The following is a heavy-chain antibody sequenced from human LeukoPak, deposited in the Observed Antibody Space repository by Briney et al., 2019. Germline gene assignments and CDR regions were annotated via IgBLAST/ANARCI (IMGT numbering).Heavy chain of an antibody. V-gene: IGHV1-69*05. Sequence: SVKVSCKASGGTFSSYAISWVRQAPGQGLEWMGRIIPIFGTANYAQKFQGRVTITTDESTRTAYMELSSLRSEDTAVYYCARDQRGEWELPLNWGQGTLVTVSS. D-gene: IGHD1-26*01. CDR3: ARDQRGEWELPLN. J-gene: IGHJ4*02. CDR1: GGTFSSYA. CDR2: IIPIFGTA.